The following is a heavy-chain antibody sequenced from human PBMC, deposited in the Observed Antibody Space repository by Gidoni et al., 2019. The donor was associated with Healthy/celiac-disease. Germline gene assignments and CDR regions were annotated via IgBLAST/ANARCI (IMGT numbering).Heavy chain of an antibody. D-gene: IGHD6-6*01. Sequence: QVQLVESGGGVVQPGRSLRLYCAASGFTFSSYAMHWVRQAPGKGLEWVAVISYDGSNKYYADSVKGRFTISRDNSKNTLYLQMNSLRAEDTAVYYCARDTARRPYYYYGMDVWGQGTTVTVSS. J-gene: IGHJ6*02. CDR1: GFTFSSYA. CDR2: ISYDGSNK. V-gene: IGHV3-30-3*01. CDR3: ARDTARRPYYYYGMDV.